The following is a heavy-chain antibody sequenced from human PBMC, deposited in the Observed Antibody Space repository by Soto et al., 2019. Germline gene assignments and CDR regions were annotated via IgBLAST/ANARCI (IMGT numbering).Heavy chain of an antibody. V-gene: IGHV3-11*06. CDR1: GFTFSDYY. CDR3: TRGPRPSSVGTGAV. Sequence: GSLRLSCAASGFTFSDYYMSWIRQAPGKGLEWVSYISSISSYTNYADSVRGRFTISRDNANNALYLQMNALRGEDTAVYFCTRGPRPSSVGTGAVWGRGALVTVSS. CDR2: ISSISSYT. J-gene: IGHJ4*02. D-gene: IGHD2-2*01.